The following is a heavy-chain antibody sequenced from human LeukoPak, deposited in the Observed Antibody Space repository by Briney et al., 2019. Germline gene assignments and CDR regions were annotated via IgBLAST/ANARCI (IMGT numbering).Heavy chain of an antibody. CDR1: GYNFNGYY. J-gene: IGHJ6*02. CDR2: INPNSGGT. CDR3: ARDRATMVRGAYGVDV. Sequence: ASVKVSCKASGYNFNGYYMHWVRQAPGQGLEWMGRINPNSGGTNYAQKFQGRVTMTRDTSISTAYMELSRLRSDDTAVYYCARDRATMVRGAYGVDVWGQGTTVTVSS. D-gene: IGHD3-10*01. V-gene: IGHV1-2*06.